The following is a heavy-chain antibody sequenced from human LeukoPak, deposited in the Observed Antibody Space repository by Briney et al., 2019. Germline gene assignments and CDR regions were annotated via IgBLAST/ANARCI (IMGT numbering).Heavy chain of an antibody. D-gene: IGHD1-26*01. J-gene: IGHJ4*02. Sequence: PSETLSLTCTVSGGSISSSSYYWGWIRQPPGKGLEWIGSIYYSGSTYYNPSLKSRVTISVDTSKNQFSLKLSSVTAAGTAVYYCARDPVGATDYWGQGTLVTVSS. CDR1: GGSISSSSYY. CDR3: ARDPVGATDY. CDR2: IYYSGST. V-gene: IGHV4-39*02.